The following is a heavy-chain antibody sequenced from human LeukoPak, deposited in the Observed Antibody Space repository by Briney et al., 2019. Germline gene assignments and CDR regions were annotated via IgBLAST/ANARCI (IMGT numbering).Heavy chain of an antibody. D-gene: IGHD6-13*01. V-gene: IGHV1-46*01. Sequence: ASVKVSCKASGYTFTSYWIQWVRQAPGQGLEWMGLINPDGGSTAYAHRFQGRVIMTRDTSTSTAYMDLSSLRSEDTAVYHCARTPRNSSTMLDFWGQGTLVTISS. J-gene: IGHJ4*02. CDR1: GYTFTSYW. CDR3: ARTPRNSSTMLDF. CDR2: INPDGGST.